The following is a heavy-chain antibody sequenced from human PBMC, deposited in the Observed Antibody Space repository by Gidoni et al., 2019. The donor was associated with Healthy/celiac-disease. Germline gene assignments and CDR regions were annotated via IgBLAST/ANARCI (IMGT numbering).Heavy chain of an antibody. CDR3: ARGNYFHVSSPGFDY. Sequence: EVQLVESGGGLVQPGGSLRLSCAASGFTFSSYDMHWVRQATGKGLEWVSAIGTAGDTYYPGSVKGRFTISRENAKNSLYLQMNSLRAEDTAVYYCARGNYFHVSSPGFDYWGQGTLVTVSS. CDR1: GFTFSSYD. V-gene: IGHV3-13*01. J-gene: IGHJ4*02. CDR2: IGTAGDT. D-gene: IGHD1-7*01.